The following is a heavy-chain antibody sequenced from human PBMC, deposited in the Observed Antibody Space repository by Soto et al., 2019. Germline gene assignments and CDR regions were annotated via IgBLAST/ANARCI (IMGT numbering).Heavy chain of an antibody. Sequence: QVLLVQSGAEVKKPGASVRFACKASGYTFTSHYIHWVRQAPGQGPEWMGMISPSGGSTSYAQRFRSRVTMTRDTSTATVYMELSSLRSEDTAVYYCARDQIAGTYFFDYWGQGTLVTVSS. CDR3: ARDQIAGTYFFDY. CDR1: GYTFTSHY. CDR2: ISPSGGST. D-gene: IGHD2-21*01. V-gene: IGHV1-46*01. J-gene: IGHJ4*02.